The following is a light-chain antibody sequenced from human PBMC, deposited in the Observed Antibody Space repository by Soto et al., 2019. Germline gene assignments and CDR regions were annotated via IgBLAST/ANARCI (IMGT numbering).Light chain of an antibody. J-gene: IGLJ1*01. CDR1: SSDVGGYNY. CDR3: SSYTSSSTLGV. Sequence: QSVLTQPASVSGSPGQSITISCTGTSSDVGGYNYVSWYQQHPGKAPKLMIYDVSNRPSGVSNRLSGSKSGNTASLTISGLQAEDEADYSCSSYTSSSTLGVFGTGTKLTVL. V-gene: IGLV2-14*01. CDR2: DVS.